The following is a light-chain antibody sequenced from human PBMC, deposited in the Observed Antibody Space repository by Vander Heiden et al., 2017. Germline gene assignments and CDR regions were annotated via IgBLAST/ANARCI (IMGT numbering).Light chain of an antibody. J-gene: IGKJ4*01. Sequence: EIVLTQSPATLSLSPGERATLSCRASQSVGSSLAWYQQKPGQAPRLLIYDASNRATGIPARFSGSGYGTDFTLTISSREPEDFAVYYCQKRSNWPPVTFGGGTKVEIK. CDR3: QKRSNWPPVT. CDR2: DAS. CDR1: QSVGSS. V-gene: IGKV3-11*01.